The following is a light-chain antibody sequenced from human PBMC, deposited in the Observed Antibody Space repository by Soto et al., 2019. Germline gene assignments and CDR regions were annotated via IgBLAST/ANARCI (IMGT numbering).Light chain of an antibody. CDR1: QFVSSR. V-gene: IGKV3-15*01. Sequence: DIVVTQSPATLSASPGERVTLSCRASQFVSSRLAWYQQRPGQVPRLLIYDTSTRAPGISTRFSGSGSGTEFTVTISSLQSEDFAVYYCQEYIQWPPGMFGPGTTVDIK. J-gene: IGKJ1*01. CDR3: QEYIQWPPGM. CDR2: DTS.